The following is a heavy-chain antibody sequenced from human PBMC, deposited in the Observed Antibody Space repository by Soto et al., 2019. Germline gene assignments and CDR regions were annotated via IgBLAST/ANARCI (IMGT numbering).Heavy chain of an antibody. CDR3: ARDRVSGAGLELRHYYYGMDV. V-gene: IGHV1-69*13. CDR2: IIPIFGTA. D-gene: IGHD1-7*01. CDR1: GGTFSIYA. J-gene: IGHJ6*02. Sequence: SVKVSCKASGGTFSIYAIIWVRQAPGRGLEWMGGIIPIFGTANYAQKFQGRVTITADESTSTAYMELSSLRSEDTAVYYCARDRVSGAGLELRHYYYGMDVWGQGTTVTVSS.